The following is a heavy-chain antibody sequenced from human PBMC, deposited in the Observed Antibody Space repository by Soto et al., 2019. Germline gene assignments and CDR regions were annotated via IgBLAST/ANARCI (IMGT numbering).Heavy chain of an antibody. V-gene: IGHV3-33*01. CDR2: IWYDGSNK. J-gene: IGHJ4*02. D-gene: IGHD6-13*01. CDR1: GFTFSSYG. CDR3: ARDRGSSWYPSGYFDY. Sequence: VGSLRLSCAASGFTFSSYGMHWVRQAPGKGLEWVAVIWYDGSNKYYADSVKGRFTISRDNSKNTLYLQMNSLRAEDTAVYYCARDRGSSWYPSGYFDYWGQGTLVTVSS.